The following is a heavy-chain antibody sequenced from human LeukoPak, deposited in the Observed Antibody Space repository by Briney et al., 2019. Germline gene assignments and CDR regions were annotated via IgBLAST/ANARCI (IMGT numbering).Heavy chain of an antibody. CDR1: GYRFISNY. D-gene: IGHD2-21*02. J-gene: IGHJ4*02. Sequence: ASVKVSCTASGYRFISNYIQWVRQAPGLGPEWMGWMRPENGNTRYAEKFQGRVTITRDTSINTAYMDLNSLRSDDTAVYYCAREGSYCVGGDCYSFDFWGQGTLITASS. CDR3: AREGSYCVGGDCYSFDF. CDR2: MRPENGNT. V-gene: IGHV1-2*02.